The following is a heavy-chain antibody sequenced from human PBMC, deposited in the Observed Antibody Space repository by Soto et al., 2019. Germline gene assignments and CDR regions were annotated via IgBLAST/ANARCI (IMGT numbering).Heavy chain of an antibody. CDR3: AKRPRALLTFDY. D-gene: IGHD1-26*01. Sequence: EVQLVDSGGGLVQPGGSLRLSCAASGFIFSNYVMSWVRQAPGKGLEWVSSISDSGGTSYYADSVKGRFTISRVNSKNTLYLQMNSLRAEDTAIYYCAKRPRALLTFDYWGQGTLVTVSS. CDR2: ISDSGGTS. V-gene: IGHV3-23*04. J-gene: IGHJ4*02. CDR1: GFIFSNYV.